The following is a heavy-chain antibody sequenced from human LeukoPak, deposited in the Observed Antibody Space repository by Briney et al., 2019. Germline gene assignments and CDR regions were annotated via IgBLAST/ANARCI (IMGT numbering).Heavy chain of an antibody. D-gene: IGHD3-10*01. J-gene: IGHJ6*03. V-gene: IGHV1-69*13. CDR3: ASENYYGSGSYNMDV. CDR1: GGTFSSYA. CDR2: IIPIFGTA. Sequence: SVKVSCKASGGTFSSYAISWVRQAPGQGLEWMGGIIPIFGTANYAQKFQGRVTITADESTSTAYMELSSLRSEDTAVYYCASENYYGSGSYNMDVWGEGTTVTISS.